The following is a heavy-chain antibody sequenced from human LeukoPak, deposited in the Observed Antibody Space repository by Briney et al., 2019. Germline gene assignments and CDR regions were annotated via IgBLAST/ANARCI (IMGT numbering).Heavy chain of an antibody. J-gene: IGHJ4*02. CDR3: ARGQPYYYDTSGYYSPFDY. Sequence: GGSLRLSCAASGFTFSTYGMNWVRQAPGKGLEWVSSISNSGSYIYYADSVQGRFTVSRDNAKNSLYLQMNSLRAEDTALYYCARGQPYYYDTSGYYSPFDYWGQGTLVTVSS. CDR2: ISNSGSYI. CDR1: GFTFSTYG. D-gene: IGHD3-22*01. V-gene: IGHV3-21*04.